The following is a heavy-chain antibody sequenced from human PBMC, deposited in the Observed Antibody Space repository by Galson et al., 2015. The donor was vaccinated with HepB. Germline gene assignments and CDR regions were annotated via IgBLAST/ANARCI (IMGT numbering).Heavy chain of an antibody. Sequence: PALVKPTQTLTLTCTFSGFSLSTSGLRVSWIRQPPGKALEWLALIDWDDDKYYNTSLKTRLTISKDTSKNQVVLTMTNMDPVDTATYYCARIYGDGCPPLFGYWGQGTLGTVAS. CDR3: ARIYGDGCPPLFGY. CDR1: GFSLSTSGLR. J-gene: IGHJ4*02. V-gene: IGHV2-70*01. D-gene: IGHD3-10*01. CDR2: IDWDDDK.